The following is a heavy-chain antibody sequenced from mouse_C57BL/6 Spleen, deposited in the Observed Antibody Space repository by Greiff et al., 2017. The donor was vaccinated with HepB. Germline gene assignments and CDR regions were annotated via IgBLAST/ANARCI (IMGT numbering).Heavy chain of an antibody. Sequence: VQLQQSGAELARPGASVKMSCKASGYTFTSYTMHWVKQRPGQGLEWIGYINPSSGYTKYNQTFKDKATLTADKSSSTAYMQLSSLTSEDSAVYYCARTDYEWSDAMDYWGQGTSVTVSS. CDR1: GYTFTSYT. CDR3: ARTDYEWSDAMDY. CDR2: INPSSGYT. V-gene: IGHV1-4*01. J-gene: IGHJ4*01. D-gene: IGHD2-4*01.